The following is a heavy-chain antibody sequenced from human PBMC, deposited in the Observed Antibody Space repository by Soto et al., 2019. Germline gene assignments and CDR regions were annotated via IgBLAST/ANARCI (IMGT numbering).Heavy chain of an antibody. CDR3: AKDLSAVAGTHGQSNWLDP. D-gene: IGHD6-19*01. Sequence: PGGSLRLSCAASGFTFSSYAMSWVRQAPGKGLEWVSAISGSGGSTYYADSVKGRFTISRDNSTNTLYLQMNSLRAEDTAVYYCAKDLSAVAGTHGQSNWLDPCGNGTLVT. J-gene: IGHJ5*02. CDR2: ISGSGGST. V-gene: IGHV3-23*01. CDR1: GFTFSSYA.